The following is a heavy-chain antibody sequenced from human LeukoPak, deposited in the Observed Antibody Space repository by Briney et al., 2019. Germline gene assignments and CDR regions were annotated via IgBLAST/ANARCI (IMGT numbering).Heavy chain of an antibody. CDR3: ARDLIGRYTFDY. CDR1: GFTFSDYN. Sequence: GGSLRLSCAASGFTFSDYNMHWGRQAPGKGLDWLALMSPDGNKKYYADSVKVRFTISRDNSKNTVDLQLNSLRAEDTAVYYCARDLIGRYTFDYCGQGTLVPVSS. CDR2: MSPDGNKK. J-gene: IGHJ4*02. V-gene: IGHV3-30-3*01. D-gene: IGHD3-10*01.